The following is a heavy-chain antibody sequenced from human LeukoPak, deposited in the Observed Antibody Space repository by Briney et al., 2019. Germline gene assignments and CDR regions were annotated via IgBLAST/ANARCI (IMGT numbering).Heavy chain of an antibody. D-gene: IGHD3-10*01. V-gene: IGHV3-66*02. CDR1: GFTVSSNY. Sequence: PGGSLRLSCAASGFTVSSNYMSWVRQAPGKGLEWVSVIYSGGSTYYADSVKGRFTISRDNSKNTLYLQMNSLRAEDAAVYYCARAPRGDHAFDIWGQGTMVTVSS. CDR3: ARAPRGDHAFDI. CDR2: IYSGGST. J-gene: IGHJ3*02.